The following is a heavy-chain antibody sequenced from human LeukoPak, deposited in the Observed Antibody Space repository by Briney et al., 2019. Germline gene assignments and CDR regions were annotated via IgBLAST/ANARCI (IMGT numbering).Heavy chain of an antibody. V-gene: IGHV3-15*07. CDR3: TTDSFTMIVGKWGPGAFDI. Sequence: PGGSLRLSCAASGFTFSNAWMNWVRQAPGKGLEWVGRIKSKTDGGTTDYAAPVKGRFTISRDDSKNTLYLQMNSLKTEDTAVYYCTTDSFTMIVGKWGPGAFDIWGQGTMVTVSS. CDR2: IKSKTDGGTT. D-gene: IGHD3-22*01. CDR1: GFTFSNAW. J-gene: IGHJ3*02.